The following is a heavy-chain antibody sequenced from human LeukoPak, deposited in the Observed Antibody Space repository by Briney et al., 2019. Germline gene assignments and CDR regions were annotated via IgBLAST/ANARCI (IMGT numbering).Heavy chain of an antibody. CDR2: INHSGST. Sequence: SETLSLTCAVYGGSFSGYYWSWIRQPPGKGLEWIGEINHSGSTNYNPSLKSRVTISVDTSKNQFSLKLSSVTAADTAVYYCARGRSFFTRRGYFDYWGQGTLVTVSS. CDR3: ARGRSFFTRRGYFDY. CDR1: GGSFSGYY. V-gene: IGHV4-34*01. J-gene: IGHJ4*02.